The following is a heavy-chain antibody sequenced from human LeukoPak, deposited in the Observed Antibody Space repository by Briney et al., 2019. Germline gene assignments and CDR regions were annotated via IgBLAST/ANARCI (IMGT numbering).Heavy chain of an antibody. CDR1: GFTFSSYA. V-gene: IGHV3-30-3*01. CDR3: AGSHAIWDAFDI. Sequence: GGSLRLSCAASGFTFSSYAMHWVRQAPGKGLEWVAVISYDGSNKYYADSVKGRFTISRDNSKNTLYLQMNSLRAEDTAVYYCAGSHAIWDAFDIWGQGTMVTVSS. D-gene: IGHD3-9*01. CDR2: ISYDGSNK. J-gene: IGHJ3*02.